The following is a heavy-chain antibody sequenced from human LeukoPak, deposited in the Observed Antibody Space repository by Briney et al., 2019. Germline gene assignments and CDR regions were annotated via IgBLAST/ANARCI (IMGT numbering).Heavy chain of an antibody. CDR1: GYSFNTYW. CDR2: IFPGEFNI. CDR3: ARQGTAPFDY. D-gene: IGHD2-21*02. J-gene: IGHJ4*02. Sequence: GESLKISCKGSGYSFNTYWIAWVRQMPGKGLEWMGMIFPGEFNIRYSPSFQGHVTISADKSTNTAYLQWSSLQASDSAIYYCARQGTAPFDYWGQGTLVTVSS. V-gene: IGHV5-51*01.